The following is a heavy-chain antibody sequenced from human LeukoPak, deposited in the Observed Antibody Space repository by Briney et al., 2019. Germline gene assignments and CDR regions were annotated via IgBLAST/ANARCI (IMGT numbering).Heavy chain of an antibody. Sequence: GASVKVSCKASGGTFSSYAISWVRQAPGQGLEWMGGIIPIFGTANYAQKFQGRVTMTEDTSTDTAYMELSSLRSEDTAVYYCATDLLGIAAAGNEDYWGQGTLVTVSS. J-gene: IGHJ4*02. CDR3: ATDLLGIAAAGNEDY. CDR1: GGTFSSYA. V-gene: IGHV1-69*06. CDR2: IIPIFGTA. D-gene: IGHD6-13*01.